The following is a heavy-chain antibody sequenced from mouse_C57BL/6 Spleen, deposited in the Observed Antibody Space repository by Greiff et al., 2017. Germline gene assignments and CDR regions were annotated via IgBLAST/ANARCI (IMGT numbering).Heavy chain of an antibody. Sequence: QVQLKQPGAELVKPGASVKLSCKASGYTFTSYWMHWVKQRPGQGLEWIGMIHPNSGSTNYNEKFKSKATLTVDKSSSTADMQLSRLTSEDSAVYDWAREIYYEAYWGQGTLVTVSA. CDR2: IHPNSGST. CDR3: AREIYYEAY. J-gene: IGHJ3*01. V-gene: IGHV1-64*01. CDR1: GYTFTSYW. D-gene: IGHD2-4*01.